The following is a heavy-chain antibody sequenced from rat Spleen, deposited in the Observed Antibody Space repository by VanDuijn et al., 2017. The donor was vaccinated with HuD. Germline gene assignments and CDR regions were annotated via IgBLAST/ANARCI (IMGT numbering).Heavy chain of an antibody. J-gene: IGHJ2*01. V-gene: IGHV2-63*01. CDR2: MNYNGDS. D-gene: IGHD3-1*01. CDR1: GFSLINYN. Sequence: QVQLKESGPGLVQPSQTLSLTCTVSGFSLINYNMHWVRQPPGKGLEWMGRMNYNGDSSYNSALKSRLSISRDTSKNQVFLKMNSLQTDDTGTYYCTIHPRYWGQGVMVTVSS. CDR3: TIHPRY.